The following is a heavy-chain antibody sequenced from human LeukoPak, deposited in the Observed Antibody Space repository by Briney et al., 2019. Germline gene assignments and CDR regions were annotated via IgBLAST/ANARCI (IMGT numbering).Heavy chain of an antibody. CDR3: ARIIAVAGTDWFDP. CDR1: GYSFTWYW. Sequence: GGSLKTPCKGPGYSFTWYWLAWVRQMPGKGPEWMGIIYPGDSDTRYSPSFQGQVTISADKSISTAYLQWSSLKASDTAMYYCARIIAVAGTDWFDPWGQGTLVTVSS. V-gene: IGHV5-51*01. D-gene: IGHD6-19*01. CDR2: IYPGDSDT. J-gene: IGHJ5*02.